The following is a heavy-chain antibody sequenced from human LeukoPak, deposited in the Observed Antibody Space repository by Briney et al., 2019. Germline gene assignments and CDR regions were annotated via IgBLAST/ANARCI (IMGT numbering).Heavy chain of an antibody. Sequence: ASVKVSCKASGFTFTSSAMQWVRQARGQRLEWIGWIVVGSGNTNYAQKFQERVTITRDMSTSTAYMELSSLRSEATAVYYCAAGEYSYGYLEFWLDYWGQGTLVTVSS. CDR2: IVVGSGNT. D-gene: IGHD5-18*01. V-gene: IGHV1-58*02. CDR1: GFTFTSSA. J-gene: IGHJ4*02. CDR3: AAGEYSYGYLEFWLDY.